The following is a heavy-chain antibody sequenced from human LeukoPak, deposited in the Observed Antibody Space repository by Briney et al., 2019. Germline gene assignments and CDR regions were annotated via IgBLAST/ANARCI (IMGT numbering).Heavy chain of an antibody. J-gene: IGHJ4*02. Sequence: GGSLRLSCAASGFTFSIYAMNWARQAPGKGLEWVSGISGGGGSTYYADSVKGRFTISRDNSKNTLYLQMNSLRGEDTAVFYCAKISSSGTYYTYWGQGTLVTVAS. D-gene: IGHD3-10*01. CDR3: AKISSSGTYYTY. CDR1: GFTFSIYA. V-gene: IGHV3-23*01. CDR2: ISGGGGST.